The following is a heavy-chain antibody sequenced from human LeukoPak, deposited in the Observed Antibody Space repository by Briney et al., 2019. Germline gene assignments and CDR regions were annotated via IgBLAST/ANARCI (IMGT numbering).Heavy chain of an antibody. V-gene: IGHV3-11*05. CDR3: ARAPCSSSTSCYAGYYFDY. D-gene: IGHD2-2*01. CDR2: ISSSSSYT. J-gene: IGHJ4*02. CDR1: GGSFTTYY. Sequence: LSLTCTVTGGSFTTYYWSWIRQAPGKGLEWVSYISSSSSYTNYADSVKGRFTISRDNAKNSLYLQMNSLRAEDTAVYYCARAPCSSSTSCYAGYYFDYWGQGTLVTVSS.